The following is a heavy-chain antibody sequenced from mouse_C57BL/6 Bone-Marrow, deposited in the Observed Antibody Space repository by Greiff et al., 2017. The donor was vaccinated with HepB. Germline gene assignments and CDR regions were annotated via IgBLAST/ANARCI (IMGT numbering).Heavy chain of an antibody. CDR2: ISSGGSYT. J-gene: IGHJ3*01. CDR1: GFTFSSYG. D-gene: IGHD1-1*01. V-gene: IGHV5-6*02. Sequence: EVMLVESGGDLVKPGGSLKLSCAASGFTFSSYGISWVRQTPDKRLEWVANISSGGSYTYYPDSVKGRFTISRDNDKNTLYLQMSSLKSEDTASYYLASLDPSSGYGNWFAFLGQGTLVTVSA. CDR3: ASLDPSSGYGNWFAF.